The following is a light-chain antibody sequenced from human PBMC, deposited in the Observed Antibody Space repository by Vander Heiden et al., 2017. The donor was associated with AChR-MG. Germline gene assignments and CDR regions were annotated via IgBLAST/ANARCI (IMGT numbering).Light chain of an antibody. J-gene: IGLJ2*01. Sequence: QSALTQPASVSGSPGQSITISCTGSTSDIGTYNYVSWYQQHPGKAPKLIIFDVTNRPSGVSARFSGSKSGNTASLTISGLQAEDEAEYYCSSKANIGPVFGGGTKVTVL. CDR2: DVT. CDR1: TSDIGTYNY. CDR3: SSKANIGPV. V-gene: IGLV2-14*03.